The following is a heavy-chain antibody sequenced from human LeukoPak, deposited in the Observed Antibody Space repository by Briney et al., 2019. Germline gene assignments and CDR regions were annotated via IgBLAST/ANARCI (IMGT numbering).Heavy chain of an antibody. V-gene: IGHV4-59*01. CDR1: GGSLSRYY. D-gene: IGHD2-21*02. CDR3: ARGTHIVVVTANAFDI. Sequence: SETLSLTCTVSGGSLSRYYWSWIRQPPGKGLEWIGYIYYSGSTNYNPSLKSRVTISVDTSKNQFSLKLSSVTAADTAVYYCARGTHIVVVTANAFDIWGQGTMVTVSS. J-gene: IGHJ3*02. CDR2: IYYSGST.